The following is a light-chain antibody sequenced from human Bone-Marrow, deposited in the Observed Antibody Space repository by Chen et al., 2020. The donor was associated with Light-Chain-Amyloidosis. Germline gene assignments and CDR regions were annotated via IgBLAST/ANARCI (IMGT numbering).Light chain of an antibody. CDR2: DVS. CDR3: CSYAGSYTWV. J-gene: IGLJ3*02. CDR1: SSDVGGYSY. V-gene: IGLV2-11*01. Sequence: QSALTQPRSVSRSPGQSVTISCTGTSSDVGGYSYVSWYQQHPGKAPKLMSYDVSKRPSGIPDRFSGSKSGNTASLTISGLQAEDEADYYCCSYAGSYTWVFGGGTKLTVL.